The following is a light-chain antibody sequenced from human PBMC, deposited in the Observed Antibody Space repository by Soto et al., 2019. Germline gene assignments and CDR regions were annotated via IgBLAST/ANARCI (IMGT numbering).Light chain of an antibody. J-gene: IGLJ7*01. Sequence: QSALTQPASVSGSPGQSITISCTGTSSDVGSYKLVSWYQQHPGKAPKLMISEVSKRPSGISDRFSGSKSGSTASLTISGLQPEDEADYSCSSYAGTSTHTVFGGATQLTVL. CDR3: SSYAGTSTHTV. CDR1: SSDVGSYKL. V-gene: IGLV2-23*02. CDR2: EVS.